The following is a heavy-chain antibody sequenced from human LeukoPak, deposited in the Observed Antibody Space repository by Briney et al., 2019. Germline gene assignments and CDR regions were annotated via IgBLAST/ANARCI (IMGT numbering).Heavy chain of an antibody. V-gene: IGHV3-30*03. CDR1: GLTFSSYG. J-gene: IGHJ4*02. Sequence: GGSLRLSCAASGLTFSSYGMHWVRQAPGKGLEWVAVISYDGSNKYYADSVKGRFTISRDNAKNSLDLQMNSLRAEDTAVYYCAREADYVWGSYRPYYLDYWGQGTLVTVSS. D-gene: IGHD3-16*02. CDR2: ISYDGSNK. CDR3: AREADYVWGSYRPYYLDY.